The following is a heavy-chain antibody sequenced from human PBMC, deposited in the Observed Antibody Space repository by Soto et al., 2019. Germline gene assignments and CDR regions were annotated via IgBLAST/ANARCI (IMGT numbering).Heavy chain of an antibody. CDR1: GFTFSSYS. V-gene: IGHV3-21*01. J-gene: IGHJ6*02. CDR2: ISSSSSYI. CDR3: AREGIAVALDYYYGMDV. D-gene: IGHD6-19*01. Sequence: PGGSLRLCCAASGFTFSSYSMNWVRQAPGKGLEWVSSISSSSSYIYYADSVKGRFTISRDNAKNSLYLQMNSLRAEDTAVYYCAREGIAVALDYYYGMDVWGQGTTVTVSS.